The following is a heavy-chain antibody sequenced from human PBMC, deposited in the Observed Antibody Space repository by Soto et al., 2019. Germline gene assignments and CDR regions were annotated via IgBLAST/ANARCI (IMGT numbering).Heavy chain of an antibody. D-gene: IGHD2-2*01. CDR2: IYYSGTS. CDR3: ARLHCASPNFVPLDP. J-gene: IGHJ5*02. Sequence: QLQLQESGPGLVKPSETLSLTCTVSGGAIRDDTYYWGWIRQPPGKGLEWIGSIYYSGTSSYNPSLQSRVTMSVDTSKNQLSLRLPSVTAADTAVYYCARLHCASPNFVPLDPLGQGTLVIVSS. CDR1: GGAIRDDTYY. V-gene: IGHV4-39*01.